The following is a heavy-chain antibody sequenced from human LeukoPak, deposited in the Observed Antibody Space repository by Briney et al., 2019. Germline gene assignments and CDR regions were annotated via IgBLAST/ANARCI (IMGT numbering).Heavy chain of an antibody. CDR3: AKDLGVRGADYFDY. V-gene: IGHV3-23*01. Sequence: GGSLRLSCAASGFTVSSNYTSWIRQAPGKGLELVSVISGSGGTTYYADSVKGRFTISRDNSKNTLYLQMNSLRPEDTAVYYCAKDLGVRGADYFDYWGQGSLVTVSS. CDR2: ISGSGGTT. J-gene: IGHJ4*02. CDR1: GFTVSSNY. D-gene: IGHD3-10*01.